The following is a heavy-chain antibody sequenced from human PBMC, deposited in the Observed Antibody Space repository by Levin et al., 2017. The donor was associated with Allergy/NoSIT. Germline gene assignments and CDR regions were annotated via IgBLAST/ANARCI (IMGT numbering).Heavy chain of an antibody. D-gene: IGHD3-9*01. CDR1: GYTFTSYY. CDR2: INSSGGST. V-gene: IGHV1-46*01. Sequence: ASVKVSCKASGYTFTSYYLHWVRQAPGQGLEWMGIINSSGGSTSYAQKFQGRVTMTRDTSTSTVSMELSSLISEDTAVHYCARDREGRPTYYEILTGFTYYKHYGMDVWGQGTTVIVSS. J-gene: IGHJ6*02. CDR3: ARDREGRPTYYEILTGFTYYKHYGMDV.